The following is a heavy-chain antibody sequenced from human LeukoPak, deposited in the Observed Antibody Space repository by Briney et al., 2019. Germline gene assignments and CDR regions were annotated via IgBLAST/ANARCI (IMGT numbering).Heavy chain of an antibody. CDR2: INSDGSST. CDR3: ATYRQIQVPFEF. Sequence: PGGSLRLSCAASGFTFSSYWMHWVRQAPGKGLVWVSRINSDGSSTSYADSVKGRFTISRDNAKNTVYLQMDSLRAEDTATYYCATYRQIQVPFEFWGQGTLVTVSS. J-gene: IGHJ4*02. V-gene: IGHV3-74*01. D-gene: IGHD5-18*01. CDR1: GFTFSSYW.